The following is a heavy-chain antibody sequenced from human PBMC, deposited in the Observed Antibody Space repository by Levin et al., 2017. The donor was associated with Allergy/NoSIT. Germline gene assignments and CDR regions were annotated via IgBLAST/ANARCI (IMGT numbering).Heavy chain of an antibody. V-gene: IGHV3-30*04. Sequence: PGGSLRLSCAASGFTFSSYAMHWVRQAPGKGLEWVAVISYDGSNKYYADSVKGRFTISRDNSKNTLYLQMNSLRAEDTAVYYCARDPFGVGSVNWFDPWGQGTLVTVSS. CDR2: ISYDGSNK. D-gene: IGHD3-3*01. CDR1: GFTFSSYA. CDR3: ARDPFGVGSVNWFDP. J-gene: IGHJ5*02.